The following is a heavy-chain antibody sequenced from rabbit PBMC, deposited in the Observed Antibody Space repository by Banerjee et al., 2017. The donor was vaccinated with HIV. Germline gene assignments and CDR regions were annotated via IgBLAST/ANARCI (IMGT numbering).Heavy chain of an antibody. CDR2: IYTGSSGST. J-gene: IGHJ6*01. Sequence: QEQLEESGGDLVKPEGSLTLTCTASGFSFSSSYWICWVRQAPGKGLEWIGCIYTGSSGSTYYASWAKGRFTISKTSSTTVTLKMTSLTAADTATYFCAKDGGSDYDWAMDLWGPGTLVTVS. D-gene: IGHD8-1*01. CDR1: GFSFSSSYW. CDR3: AKDGGSDYDWAMDL. V-gene: IGHV1S45*01.